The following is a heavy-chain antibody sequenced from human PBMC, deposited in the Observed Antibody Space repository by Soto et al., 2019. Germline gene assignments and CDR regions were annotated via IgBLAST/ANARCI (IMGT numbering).Heavy chain of an antibody. Sequence: GGSLRLSCAASGFTVSYFGLHWVRQAPGKGLEWVAYISSDGGKAYYADSMKGRFTISRDNSKNTLDLQMNSLKPEDTAVYYCARDWAWNYDYWGQGTLVTVSS. CDR1: GFTVSYFG. D-gene: IGHD1-7*01. J-gene: IGHJ4*02. CDR2: ISSDGGKA. V-gene: IGHV3-30-3*01. CDR3: ARDWAWNYDY.